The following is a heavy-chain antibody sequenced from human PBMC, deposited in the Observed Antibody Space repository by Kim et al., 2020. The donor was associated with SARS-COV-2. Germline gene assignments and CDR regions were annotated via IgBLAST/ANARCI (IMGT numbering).Heavy chain of an antibody. D-gene: IGHD4-17*01. CDR3: ARVSPVTTFYYYYGMDV. CDR1: GGSFSGYY. J-gene: IGHJ6*02. CDR2: INHSGST. Sequence: SETLSLTCAVYGGSFSGYYWSWIRQPPGKGLEWIGEINHSGSTNYNPSLKSRVTISVDTSKNQFSLKLSSVTAADTAVYYCARVSPVTTFYYYYGMDVWGQGTTVTVSS. V-gene: IGHV4-34*01.